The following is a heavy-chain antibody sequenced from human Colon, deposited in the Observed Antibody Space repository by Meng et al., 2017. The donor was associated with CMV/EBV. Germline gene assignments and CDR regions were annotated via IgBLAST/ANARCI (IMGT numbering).Heavy chain of an antibody. V-gene: IGHV3-74*01. J-gene: IGHJ4*02. CDR1: GFTFSSYC. Sequence: SCAASGFTFSSYCMHWVRQAPGKGLVWVSRINSDKRSTRSATSMTLRFTISRDNAKNTLYLQMNSLRAEDTAVYYCARGHETGYHVDSWGQGTLVTVSS. CDR2: INSDKRST. D-gene: IGHD3-9*01. CDR3: ARGHETGYHVDS.